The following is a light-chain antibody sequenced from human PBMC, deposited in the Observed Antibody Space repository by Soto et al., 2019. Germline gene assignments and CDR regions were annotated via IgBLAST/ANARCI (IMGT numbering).Light chain of an antibody. CDR2: DVA. Sequence: QSALTQPASVSGSPGQSITISCTGTSSDVGAYNFVSWYQHHPDKAPKVVIYDVANRPSGVSYRFSASKSGNTASLTISGLQAEDEADYYCMSFTSSNTYVFGTGTKLTAL. CDR1: SSDVGAYNF. V-gene: IGLV2-14*03. J-gene: IGLJ1*01. CDR3: MSFTSSNTYV.